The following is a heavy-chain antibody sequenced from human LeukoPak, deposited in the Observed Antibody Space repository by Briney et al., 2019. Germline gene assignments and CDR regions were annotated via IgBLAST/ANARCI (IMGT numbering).Heavy chain of an antibody. D-gene: IGHD2-2*01. CDR3: ARGEYQLLFGY. V-gene: IGHV3-21*01. J-gene: IGHJ4*02. Sequence: GGSLRLSCAASGFTFSSYSMNWVRQAPGKGLEWVSFISSSSSYKYYADSVKGRFTISRDNAKNSLYLQMNSLRAEDTAVYYCARGEYQLLFGYWGQGTLVTVPS. CDR1: GFTFSSYS. CDR2: ISSSSSYK.